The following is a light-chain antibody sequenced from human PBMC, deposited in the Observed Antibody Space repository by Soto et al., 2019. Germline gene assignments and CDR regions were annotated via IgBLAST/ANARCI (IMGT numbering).Light chain of an antibody. CDR1: QSISSY. Sequence: DIQMTHSPSSLSASVWDRVTITLRASQSISSYLNWYQQKPGKAPKLLIYAASSLQSGVPSRFSGSGSGTDFTLTISSLQPEDFATYYCQQSYSTPRTFSQGTKV. J-gene: IGKJ1*01. V-gene: IGKV1-39*01. CDR2: AAS. CDR3: QQSYSTPRT.